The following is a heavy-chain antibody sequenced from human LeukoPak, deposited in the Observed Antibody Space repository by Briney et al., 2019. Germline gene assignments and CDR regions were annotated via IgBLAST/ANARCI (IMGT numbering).Heavy chain of an antibody. Sequence: GGSLRLSCAASGFTFSSYEMNWVRQAPGKGLEWVSYISSSGSTIYYADSVKGRFTISRDNAKNSLYLQMNSLRAEDTAVYYCARVSLDYYDFWNGNYNWFDPWGQGTLVTVSS. CDR2: ISSSGSTI. D-gene: IGHD3-3*01. J-gene: IGHJ5*02. CDR1: GFTFSSYE. V-gene: IGHV3-48*03. CDR3: ARVSLDYYDFWNGNYNWFDP.